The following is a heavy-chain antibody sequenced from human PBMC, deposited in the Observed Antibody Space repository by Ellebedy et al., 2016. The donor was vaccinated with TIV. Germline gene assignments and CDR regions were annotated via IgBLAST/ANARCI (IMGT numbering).Heavy chain of an antibody. CDR3: ARGSGPGFDF. CDR1: GGSMNNDC. CDR2: VCHSGSP. D-gene: IGHD3-10*01. Sequence: SETLSLXCTVSGGSMNNDCWSWIRQLPGKGLEWVGYVCHSGSPNNNPSLKSRLTMSLDTSKNQFSLKLSSVTAADTAVYYCARGSGPGFDFWGQGTLVTVSS. J-gene: IGHJ4*02. V-gene: IGHV4-59*01.